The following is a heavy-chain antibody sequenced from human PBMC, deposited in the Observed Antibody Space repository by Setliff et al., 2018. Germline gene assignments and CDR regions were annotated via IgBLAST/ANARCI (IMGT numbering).Heavy chain of an antibody. D-gene: IGHD2-8*01. CDR2: ISPHTGNT. CDR3: SRLVRFCTRTACQRLSGGEF. J-gene: IGHJ4*02. Sequence: WASVKVSCKTSGYTFDDYGIAWVRQAPGQGLEWMGWISPHTGNTYYTPKLHGRVTLTTDTSARTAYMELRSLSSDDTAVYYCSRLVRFCTRTACQRLSGGEFWGQGTLVTVS. CDR1: GYTFDDYG. V-gene: IGHV1-18*01.